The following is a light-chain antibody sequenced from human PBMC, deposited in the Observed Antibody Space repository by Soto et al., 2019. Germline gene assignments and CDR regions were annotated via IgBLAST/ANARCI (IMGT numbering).Light chain of an antibody. CDR3: QQYNNYSPE. J-gene: IGKJ1*01. V-gene: IGKV1-5*01. CDR2: DAS. CDR1: QSISTW. Sequence: DIQMTQSPSTLSASVGDRVTITCRASQSISTWLAWYQQKPGKAPKLLIYDASNLETGVPSRFSGSGSGTEFTLTISSLQPDDFATYYCQQYNNYSPELGQGTKVDIK.